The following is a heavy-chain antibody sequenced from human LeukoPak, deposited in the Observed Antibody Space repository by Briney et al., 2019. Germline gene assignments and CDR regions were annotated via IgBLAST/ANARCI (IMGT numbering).Heavy chain of an antibody. J-gene: IGHJ4*02. V-gene: IGHV3-9*01. CDR2: ISWNSGSI. D-gene: IGHD3-22*01. CDR3: ARGFSSGYSFDY. Sequence: GGSLRLSCAASGFTFDDYAMHWVRQAPGKGLEWVSGISWNSGSIGYADSVKGRFTISRDNAKNSLYLQMNSLRAEDTAVYYCARGFSSGYSFDYWGQGTLVTVSS. CDR1: GFTFDDYA.